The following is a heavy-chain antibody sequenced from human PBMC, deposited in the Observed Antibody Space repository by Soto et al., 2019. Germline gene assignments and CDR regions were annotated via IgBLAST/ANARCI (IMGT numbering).Heavy chain of an antibody. CDR1: GFTFSRHA. Sequence: EVQLLESGGGLVQPGGSLRLSCAASGFTFSRHAMSWVRQAPGKGLEWVSTLSAFDNTYYADSVKGRFIISRDISKNTLSLRMNSLRVDDTAVYYCAKDPRAYSTNMGYYFDYWGQGSLVTVSS. V-gene: IGHV3-23*01. J-gene: IGHJ4*02. D-gene: IGHD6-13*01. CDR3: AKDPRAYSTNMGYYFDY. CDR2: LSAFDNT.